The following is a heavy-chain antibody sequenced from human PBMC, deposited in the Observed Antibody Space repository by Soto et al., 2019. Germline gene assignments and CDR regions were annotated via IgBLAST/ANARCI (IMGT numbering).Heavy chain of an antibody. J-gene: IGHJ4*02. CDR2: ISYDGSNK. Sequence: QVQLVESGGGVVQPGRSLRLSCAASGFTFSSYGMHWVRQAPGKGLEWVAVISYDGSNKYYADSVKGRLTISRDNSKNTLYLQMNSLRAEDTAVYYCASPFPEDYWGQGTLVTVSS. CDR3: ASPFPEDY. CDR1: GFTFSSYG. V-gene: IGHV3-30*03.